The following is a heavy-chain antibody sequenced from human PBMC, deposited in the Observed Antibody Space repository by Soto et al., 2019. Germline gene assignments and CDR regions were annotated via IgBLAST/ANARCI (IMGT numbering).Heavy chain of an antibody. J-gene: IGHJ5*02. Sequence: PSETLSLTCAVYGGSFSGYYWSWIRQPPGKGLEWIGEINHSGSINYNPSLKSRVTISVDTSKNQFSLKLSSVTAADTAVYYCARGAGIAAAGKGHWFDPWGQGTLVTVSS. D-gene: IGHD6-13*01. CDR3: ARGAGIAAAGKGHWFDP. CDR2: INHSGSI. V-gene: IGHV4-34*01. CDR1: GGSFSGYY.